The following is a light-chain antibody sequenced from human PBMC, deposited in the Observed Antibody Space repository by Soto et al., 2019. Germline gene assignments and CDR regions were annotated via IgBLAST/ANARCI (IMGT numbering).Light chain of an antibody. CDR3: SSYTSSSTWV. CDR1: SSDVGGYNY. Sequence: QSVLTQPASVSGSPGQSITISCTGTSSDVGGYNYVSWYQQHPGKAPKFMIYEVSNRPSGVSNRFSGSKSGNTASLTISGLQAEDEADYYCSSYTSSSTWVFGGGTKLTVL. J-gene: IGLJ3*02. CDR2: EVS. V-gene: IGLV2-14*01.